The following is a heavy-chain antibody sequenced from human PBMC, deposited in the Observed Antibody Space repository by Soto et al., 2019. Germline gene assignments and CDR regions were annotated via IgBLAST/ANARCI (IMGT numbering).Heavy chain of an antibody. Sequence: QVQLQESGPGLVKPSGTLSLTCAVSGGSISSSNWWSWVRQPPGKGLEWIGEIYHSGSTNYNPSPKSRVPIXXDXSXXQSSLKLSSVTAADTAVYYCARGPTYSGSYPYFDYWGQGTLVTVSS. J-gene: IGHJ4*02. D-gene: IGHD1-26*01. CDR2: IYHSGST. V-gene: IGHV4-4*02. CDR1: GGSISSSNW. CDR3: ARGPTYSGSYPYFDY.